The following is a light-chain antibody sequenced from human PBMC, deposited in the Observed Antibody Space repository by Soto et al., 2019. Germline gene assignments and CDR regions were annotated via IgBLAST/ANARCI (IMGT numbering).Light chain of an antibody. J-gene: IGLJ1*01. CDR3: QVWDSSSDHLYV. CDR1: NIGSKS. Sequence: SYELTQPPSVSVAPGKTARITCGGNNIGSKSVHWYQQKPGQATVLVIYYDSDRPSGIPERFSGSNSGNTATLTISRVEAGDEADYYCQVWDSSSDHLYVFGTGTKVTVL. V-gene: IGLV3-21*04. CDR2: YDS.